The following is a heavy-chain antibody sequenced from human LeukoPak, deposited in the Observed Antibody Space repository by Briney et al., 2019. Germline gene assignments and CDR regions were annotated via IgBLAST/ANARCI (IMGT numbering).Heavy chain of an antibody. D-gene: IGHD2-2*01. CDR2: ISGSGGST. CDR1: GFTVSSNY. CDR3: AKAMPNYYYYGMDV. Sequence: PGGSLRLSCAASGFTVSSNYMSWVRQAPGKGLEWVSAISGSGGSTYYADSVKGRFTISRDNSKNTLYLQMNSLRAEDTAVYYCAKAMPNYYYYGMDVWGQGTTVTVSS. J-gene: IGHJ6*02. V-gene: IGHV3-23*01.